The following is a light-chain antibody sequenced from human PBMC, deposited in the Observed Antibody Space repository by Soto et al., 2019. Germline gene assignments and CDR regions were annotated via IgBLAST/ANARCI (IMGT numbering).Light chain of an antibody. CDR1: SSDIGGYNY. CDR2: DVS. CDR3: SSYTSRSTFVV. J-gene: IGLJ2*01. V-gene: IGLV2-14*01. Sequence: QSALTQPASVSGSPGQSITISCTGTSSDIGGYNYVSWYQQHPGKAPKLMIYDVSNRPSGVSNRFSGSKSGNTASLTISGLQAEDEADYHCSSYTSRSTFVVFGGGTKLTVL.